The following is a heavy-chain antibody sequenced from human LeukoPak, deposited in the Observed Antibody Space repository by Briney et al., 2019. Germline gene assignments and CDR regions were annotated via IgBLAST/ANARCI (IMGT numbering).Heavy chain of an antibody. CDR3: ARGRIAAAGEFQH. J-gene: IGHJ1*01. V-gene: IGHV3-13*01. D-gene: IGHD6-13*01. CDR1: GFTFSSYD. Sequence: GGSLRLSCAASGFTFSSYDMHWVRQATGKGLEWASAIGTAGDTYYPGSVKGRFTISRENAKNSLYLQMNSLRAGDTAVYYCARGRIAAAGEFQHWGQGTLVTVSS. CDR2: IGTAGDT.